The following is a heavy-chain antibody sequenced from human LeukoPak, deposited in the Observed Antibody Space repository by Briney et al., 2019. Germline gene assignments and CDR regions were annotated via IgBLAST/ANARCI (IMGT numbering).Heavy chain of an antibody. Sequence: GGSLRLSCAASGFTFSSYDMYWVRQPTGKGLEWVSTIGTAGDTYYPGSVKGRFTISRENAKNSLYLQMNSLRAGDTAVYYCARSRDGYNLWYFDLWGRGTLVTVSS. CDR3: ARSRDGYNLWYFDL. CDR1: GFTFSSYD. CDR2: IGTAGDT. V-gene: IGHV3-13*01. D-gene: IGHD5-24*01. J-gene: IGHJ2*01.